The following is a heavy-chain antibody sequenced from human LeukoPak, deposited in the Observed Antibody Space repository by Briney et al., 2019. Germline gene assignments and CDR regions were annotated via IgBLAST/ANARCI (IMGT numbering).Heavy chain of an antibody. CDR1: GYTFTGYY. CDR3: ATSSWSKYSSSSMTGNWFDP. V-gene: IGHV1-2*02. D-gene: IGHD6-6*01. CDR2: INPNSGGT. Sequence: ASVKVSCKASGYTFTGYYMHWVRQAPGQGLEWMGWINPNSGGTNYAQKFQGRVTITTDESTSTAYMELSSLRSEDTAVYYCATSSWSKYSSSSMTGNWFDPWGQGTLVTVSS. J-gene: IGHJ5*02.